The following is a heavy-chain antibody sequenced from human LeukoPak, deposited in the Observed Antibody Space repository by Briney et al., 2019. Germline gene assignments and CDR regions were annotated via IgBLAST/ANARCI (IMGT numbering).Heavy chain of an antibody. D-gene: IGHD3-10*01. CDR1: GFTFNNYW. V-gene: IGHV3-74*01. CDR3: ASYGSGSHDY. Sequence: GGSLRLSCAASGFTFNNYWMHWVRQAPGKGLVWVACVNGHGSTTIYADSVKGRFTISRDNAKSTLYLQMNSLKTEDTAVYYCASYGSGSHDYWGQGSLVTVSS. J-gene: IGHJ4*02. CDR2: VNGHGSTT.